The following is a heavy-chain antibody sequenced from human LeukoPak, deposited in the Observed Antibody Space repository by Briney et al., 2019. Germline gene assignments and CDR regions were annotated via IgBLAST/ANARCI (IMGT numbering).Heavy chain of an antibody. CDR1: GGSISSYY. CDR2: IYYSGST. V-gene: IGHV4-30-4*08. Sequence: SETLSLTCTVSGGSISSYYWSWIRQPPGKGLEWIGYIYYSGSTYYNPSLKSRVTISVDTSKNQFSLKLSSVTAADTAVYYCARDSSIAARLGAFDIWGQGTMVTVSS. J-gene: IGHJ3*02. CDR3: ARDSSIAARLGAFDI. D-gene: IGHD6-6*01.